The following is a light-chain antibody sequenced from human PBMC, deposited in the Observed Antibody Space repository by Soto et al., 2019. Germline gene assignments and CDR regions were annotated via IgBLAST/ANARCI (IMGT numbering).Light chain of an antibody. J-gene: IGKJ1*01. CDR2: CAS. V-gene: IGKV3D-15*01. CDR1: QSVSSSY. Sequence: SHSEVTVSLTQEERATLSCTFSQSVSSSYLAWYQQKSGQAPRLLIYCASNRATGIPDRFSGSGFGTEFTLTISSLQSEDFAVYYCQQYTNWSGPFGQGTKVDIK. CDR3: QQYTNWSGP.